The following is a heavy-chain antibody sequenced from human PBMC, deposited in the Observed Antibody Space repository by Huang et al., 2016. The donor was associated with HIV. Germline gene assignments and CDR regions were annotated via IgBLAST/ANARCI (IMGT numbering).Heavy chain of an antibody. CDR2: MSTSAPA. J-gene: IGHJ6*02. Sequence: QVQLQESGPGLVKPSETLSLTCTVSGGSIAIYYWSWIRQPAGKGLEWIGRMSTSAPANSNESLKSSGTMAVDTSKKQFALRRSSVTAADSAVYDCARDSTLYDFWKGYFATPAPGGSRYGMDVWGQGTTVTVSS. V-gene: IGHV4-4*07. CDR3: ARDSTLYDFWKGYFATPAPGGSRYGMDV. D-gene: IGHD3-3*01. CDR1: GGSIAIYY.